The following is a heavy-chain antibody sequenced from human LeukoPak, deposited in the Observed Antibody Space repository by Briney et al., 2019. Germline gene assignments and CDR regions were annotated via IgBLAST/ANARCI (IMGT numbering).Heavy chain of an antibody. J-gene: IGHJ4*02. D-gene: IGHD3-22*01. CDR1: GFTVSSNY. V-gene: IGHV3-30*02. CDR3: AKSWDYYDTSGKDY. Sequence: PGGSLRLSCAASGFTVSSNYMSWVRQAPGKGLEWVAFIRYDGSNKYYADSVKGRFTISRDNSKNTLYLQMNSLRAEDTAVFYCAKSWDYYDTSGKDYWGQGTLVTVSS. CDR2: IRYDGSNK.